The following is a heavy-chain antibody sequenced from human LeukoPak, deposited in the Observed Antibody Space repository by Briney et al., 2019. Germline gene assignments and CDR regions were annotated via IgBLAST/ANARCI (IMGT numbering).Heavy chain of an antibody. CDR1: GFTFSSYG. CDR2: ISYDGSNK. CDR3: ARVVATTWWDYYYYMDV. D-gene: IGHD5-12*01. V-gene: IGHV3-30*03. Sequence: GGSLRLSCAASGFTFSSYGMHWVRQAPGKGLEWVAVISYDGSNKYYADSVKGRFTISRDNARNSLYLQMNSLRAEDTALYYCARVVATTWWDYYYYMDVWGKGTTVTVSS. J-gene: IGHJ6*03.